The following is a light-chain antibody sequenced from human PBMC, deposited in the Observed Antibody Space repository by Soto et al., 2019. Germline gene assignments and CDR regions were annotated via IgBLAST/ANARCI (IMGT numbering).Light chain of an antibody. CDR2: TNN. V-gene: IGLV1-44*01. J-gene: IGLJ2*01. CDR1: SSNIGSNT. CDR3: AAWDDSLNAVV. Sequence: QSVLTQPPSASGTPGQRVTISCSGSSSNIGSNTVNWYQQLPGTAPKLLIYTNNQRPSGVPDRFSGSKSGTSASLAISGLQSEDGADYHCAAWDDSLNAVVFGGGTKLTVL.